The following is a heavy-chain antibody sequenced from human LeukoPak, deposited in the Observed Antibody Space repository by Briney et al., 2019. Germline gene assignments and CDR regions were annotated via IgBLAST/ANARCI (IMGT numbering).Heavy chain of an antibody. CDR3: ARAQYYYGSENWFDP. CDR1: GGTFSIYA. D-gene: IGHD3-10*01. J-gene: IGHJ5*02. CDR2: IIPIFGTA. V-gene: IGHV1-69*13. Sequence: SVKVSCKASGGTFSIYAISWARQAPGQGLEWMGGIIPIFGTANYAQKFQGRVTITADESTSTAYMELSSLRSEDTAVYYCARAQYYYGSENWFDPWGQGTLVTVSS.